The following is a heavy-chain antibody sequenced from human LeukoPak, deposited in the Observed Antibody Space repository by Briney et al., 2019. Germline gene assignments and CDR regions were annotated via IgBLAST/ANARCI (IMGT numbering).Heavy chain of an antibody. CDR2: VYYTGST. D-gene: IGHD3-10*01. J-gene: IGHJ4*02. CDR3: ARDPPGSGSYLDY. V-gene: IGHV4-59*01. Sequence: SETLSFTCTVSTDSITTYYWTWVRQPPGKRLEYIGYVYYTGSTNYNPSLKSRVTISLDTSKNQFSLKLTSVTAADTAVYYCARDPPGSGSYLDYWGQGTLVTVSS. CDR1: TDSITTYY.